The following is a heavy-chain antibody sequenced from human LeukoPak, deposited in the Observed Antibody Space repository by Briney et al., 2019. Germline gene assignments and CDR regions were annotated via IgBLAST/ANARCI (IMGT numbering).Heavy chain of an antibody. J-gene: IGHJ4*02. CDR3: ARGSRELYYFDY. CDR1: GGSISSYY. CDR2: IYYSGST. D-gene: IGHD1-7*01. V-gene: IGHV4-59*01. Sequence: PSETLSLTCTVSGGSISSYYWSWIRQPPGKGLEWIGYIYYSGSTKYNPSLKSRVTISVDASKTQFSLKLNSVTAADTAVYYCARGSRELYYFDYWGQGTLVPVSS.